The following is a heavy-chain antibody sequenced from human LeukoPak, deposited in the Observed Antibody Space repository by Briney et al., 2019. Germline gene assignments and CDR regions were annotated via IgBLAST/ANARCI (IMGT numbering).Heavy chain of an antibody. CDR2: IKQDGSEK. Sequence: PGGSLRLSCAASGFTFSSYWMSWVRQAPGKGLEWVANIKQDGSEKYYVDSVKGRFTISRDNAKNSLYLQMNSLRAEDTAVYYCARGSSWATHDEMFFDYWGQGTLVTVSS. J-gene: IGHJ4*02. CDR3: ARGSSWATHDEMFFDY. D-gene: IGHD2-15*01. V-gene: IGHV3-7*01. CDR1: GFTFSSYW.